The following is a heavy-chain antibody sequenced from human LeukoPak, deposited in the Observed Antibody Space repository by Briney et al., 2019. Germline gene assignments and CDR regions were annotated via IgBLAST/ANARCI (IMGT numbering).Heavy chain of an antibody. D-gene: IGHD3-10*01. V-gene: IGHV3-23*01. J-gene: IGHJ5*02. Sequence: GGSLRLSCAASGFTFSSYAMSWVRQAPGKGLEWVSAISGSGGSTYYADSVKGRFTISRDNSKNTLYLQMNSLRAEDTAVYYCAKDDKDGSGSYYNNWFDPWGQETLVTVSS. CDR2: ISGSGGST. CDR1: GFTFSSYA. CDR3: AKDDKDGSGSYYNNWFDP.